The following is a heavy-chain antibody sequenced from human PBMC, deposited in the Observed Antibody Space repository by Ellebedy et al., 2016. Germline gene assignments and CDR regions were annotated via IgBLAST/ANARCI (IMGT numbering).Heavy chain of an antibody. J-gene: IGHJ4*02. CDR1: GFTVSSNY. CDR3: ARDPSLGGALPDFDY. D-gene: IGHD1-26*01. Sequence: GGSLRLSCAASGFTVSSNYMSWVRQAPGKGLEWVSVIYSGGSTYYADSVKGRFTISRDNSKNTLYLQMNSLRAEDTAVYYCARDPSLGGALPDFDYWGQGTLVTVSS. CDR2: IYSGGST. V-gene: IGHV3-66*01.